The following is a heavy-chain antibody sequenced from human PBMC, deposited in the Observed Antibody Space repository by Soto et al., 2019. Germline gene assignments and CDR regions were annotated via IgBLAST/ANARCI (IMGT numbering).Heavy chain of an antibody. Sequence: QLQLQESGPGLVKPSETLSLTCTVSGGSISSSSYYWGWIRQPPGKGLEWIGSIYYSGSTYYNPSLKRRVTISVDTSKNQFSLKLCFVTAADTAVYYCARQVGSSSFYYYYGMDVWGQGTTVTVSS. CDR2: IYYSGST. J-gene: IGHJ6*02. CDR1: GGSISSSSYY. V-gene: IGHV4-39*01. CDR3: ARQVGSSSFYYYYGMDV. D-gene: IGHD6-6*01.